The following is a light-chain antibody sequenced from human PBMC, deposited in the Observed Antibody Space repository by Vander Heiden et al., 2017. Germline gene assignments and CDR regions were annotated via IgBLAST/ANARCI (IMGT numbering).Light chain of an antibody. CDR1: QSISSW. CDR2: KAS. J-gene: IGKJ1*01. Sequence: DIQMTQSPSILSASVGDRVTLTCPARQSISSWLAWYQKKPGKAPKLLIYKASTLEGGVPTRFSGSASETEFTLTISSLQPDDFATYYCQQYHTFASFGQGTKVEI. CDR3: QQYHTFAS. V-gene: IGKV1-5*03.